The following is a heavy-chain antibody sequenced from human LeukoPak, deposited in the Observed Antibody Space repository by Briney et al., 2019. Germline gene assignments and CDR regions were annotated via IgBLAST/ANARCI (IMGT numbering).Heavy chain of an antibody. CDR3: ARGTIRLGINY. V-gene: IGHV4-39*07. CDR2: IYYSGST. D-gene: IGHD7-27*01. CDR1: GGSISSSNYY. J-gene: IGHJ4*02. Sequence: PSETLSLTCTVSGGSISSSNYYWGWIRQPPGKGLEWIGSIYYSGSTNYNPSLKSRVTISVDTSKNQFSLQLNSVTPEDTAVYYCARGTIRLGINYWGQGTLVTVSS.